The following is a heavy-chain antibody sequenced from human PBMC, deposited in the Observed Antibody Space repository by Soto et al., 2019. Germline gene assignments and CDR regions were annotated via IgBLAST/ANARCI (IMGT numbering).Heavy chain of an antibody. CDR3: ARWTEDTAAARLCNWFDP. Sequence: QVQLVQSGAEVKKPGASVKVSCKASGGTFNSYAISWVRQAPGQGLEWMGGILPIFHTANYAQKFQGRVTIAAGESTSTVNMEVSSLRSEDRAVYFCARWTEDTAAARLCNWFDPWGQGTRVAVSS. D-gene: IGHD6-13*01. CDR1: GGTFNSYA. V-gene: IGHV1-69*01. CDR2: ILPIFHTA. J-gene: IGHJ5*02.